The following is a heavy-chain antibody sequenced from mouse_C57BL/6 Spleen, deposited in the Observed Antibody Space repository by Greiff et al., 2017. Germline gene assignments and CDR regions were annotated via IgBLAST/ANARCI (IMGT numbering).Heavy chain of an antibody. CDR3: ARTGNPYYAMDY. D-gene: IGHD2-1*01. CDR2: ISSGSSTI. J-gene: IGHJ4*01. CDR1: GFTFSDYG. Sequence: EVKLMESGGGLVKPGGSLKLSCAASGFTFSDYGMHWVRQAPEKGLEWVAYISSGSSTIYYADTVKGRFTISRDNAKNTLFLQMTSLRSEDTAMYYCARTGNPYYAMDYWGQGTSVTVSS. V-gene: IGHV5-17*01.